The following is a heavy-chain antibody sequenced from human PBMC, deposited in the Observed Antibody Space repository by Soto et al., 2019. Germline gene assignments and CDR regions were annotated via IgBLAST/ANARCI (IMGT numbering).Heavy chain of an antibody. CDR3: ARDLHRGGFVRGYGYYFDY. V-gene: IGHV1-69*13. Sequence: ASVKVSCKASGGTFSSYAISWVRQAPGQGLEWMGGIIPIFGTANYAQKFQGRVTITADESTSTAYMELSSLRSEDTAVYYCARDLHRGGFVRGYGYYFDYWGQGTLVTVSS. CDR1: GGTFSSYA. CDR2: IIPIFGTA. D-gene: IGHD6-25*01. J-gene: IGHJ4*02.